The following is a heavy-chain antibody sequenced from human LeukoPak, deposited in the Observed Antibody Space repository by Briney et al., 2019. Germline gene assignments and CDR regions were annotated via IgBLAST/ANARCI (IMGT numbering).Heavy chain of an antibody. V-gene: IGHV3-15*01. CDR1: GFNFNNAW. CDR3: TTDLPGGSSGIDY. Sequence: GGSLRLSCAGSGFNFNNAWMSWVRQAPGKGLEWVGRIKRKTDGGTTDYAAPVKGRFTISRDDSKTLYLQMNSLKTEDTAVCYCTTDLPGGSSGIDYWGQGTLVTVSS. CDR2: IKRKTDGGTT. D-gene: IGHD6-25*01. J-gene: IGHJ4*02.